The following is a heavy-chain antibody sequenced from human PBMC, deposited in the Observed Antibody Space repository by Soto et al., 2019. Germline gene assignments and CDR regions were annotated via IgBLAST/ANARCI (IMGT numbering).Heavy chain of an antibody. D-gene: IGHD3-3*01. CDR1: GGSISSSSYY. Sequence: SETLSLTCTVSGGSISSSSYYWGWIRQPPGKGLEWIGSIYYSGSTYYNPSLKSRVTISVDTSKNQFSLKLSSVTAADTAVYYCARDWSGYYGPPYYYYGMDVWGQGTTVTVSS. CDR3: ARDWSGYYGPPYYYYGMDV. CDR2: IYYSGST. J-gene: IGHJ6*02. V-gene: IGHV4-39*02.